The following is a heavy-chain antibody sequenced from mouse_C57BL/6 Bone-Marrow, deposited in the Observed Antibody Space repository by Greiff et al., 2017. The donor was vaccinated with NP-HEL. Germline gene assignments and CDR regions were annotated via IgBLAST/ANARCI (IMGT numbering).Heavy chain of an antibody. D-gene: IGHD2-14*01. V-gene: IGHV2-6-1*01. Sequence: VKLMESGPGLVAPSQSLSITCTVSGFSLTSYGVHWVRQPPGKGLEWLVVIWSDGSTTYNSALKSRLSISKDNSKSQVFLKMNSLQTDDTAMYYCARHGRYGGAMDYWGQGTSVTVSS. CDR2: IWSDGST. J-gene: IGHJ4*01. CDR3: ARHGRYGGAMDY. CDR1: GFSLTSYG.